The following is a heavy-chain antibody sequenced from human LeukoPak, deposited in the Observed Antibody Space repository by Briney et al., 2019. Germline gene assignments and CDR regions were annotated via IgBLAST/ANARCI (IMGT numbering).Heavy chain of an antibody. Sequence: SETLSLTCTVSGGSMSRYYWSSIRQPPGKGLEWIGYIYYSGSTKYNPSLKSRVTISVDTSKNQFSLKLSSVTAADTAVYYCARGARAGYNLEPFDYWGQGTLVTVSS. V-gene: IGHV4-59*08. D-gene: IGHD5-24*01. CDR2: IYYSGST. CDR3: ARGARAGYNLEPFDY. CDR1: GGSMSRYY. J-gene: IGHJ4*02.